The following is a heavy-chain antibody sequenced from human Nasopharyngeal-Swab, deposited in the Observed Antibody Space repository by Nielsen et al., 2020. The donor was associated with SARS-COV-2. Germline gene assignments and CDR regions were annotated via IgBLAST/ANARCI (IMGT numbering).Heavy chain of an antibody. Sequence: PSETLSLTCTVSGGSISSSSYYWGWIRQPPGKGLEWIGSIYYSGSTYYNPSLKSRVTISVDTSKNQFSLKLSSVTAADTAVYYCASLVHRYGGMADYWGQGTLVTVSS. V-gene: IGHV4-39*01. J-gene: IGHJ4*02. CDR1: GGSISSSSYY. CDR2: IYYSGST. D-gene: IGHD4-23*01. CDR3: ASLVHRYGGMADY.